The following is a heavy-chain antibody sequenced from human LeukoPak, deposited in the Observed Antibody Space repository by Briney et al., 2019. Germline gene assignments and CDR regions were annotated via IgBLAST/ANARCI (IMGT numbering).Heavy chain of an antibody. CDR1: GITLSNYG. D-gene: IGHD3-22*01. CDR3: AKRGVVIRVILVGFHKEAYYFDS. CDR2: ISDSGGRT. J-gene: IGHJ4*02. Sequence: GGSLRLSCAVSGITLSNYGMSWVRPAPGKGLGWGAGISDSGGRTNYADSVKGRFTIARDNPKNTLYLQMNSLRAEDTAVYFCAKRGVVIRVILVGFHKEAYYFDSWGQGALVTISS. V-gene: IGHV3-23*01.